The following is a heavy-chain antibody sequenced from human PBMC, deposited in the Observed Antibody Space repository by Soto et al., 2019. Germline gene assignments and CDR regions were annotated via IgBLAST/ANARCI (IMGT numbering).Heavy chain of an antibody. J-gene: IGHJ6*02. CDR1: GYNFISHS. CDR2: ISAYNGNT. CDR3: ARVAFCGGVEGCGDVAT. V-gene: IGHV1-18*01. Sequence: QIQLVQSGGEVKKPGASVKVSCKASGYNFISHSITWVRQAPGQGLEWMGRISAYNGNTNHAQKFQGRLTMTTDTCTSTAYMDVSSLTSGGTVVSYCARVAFCGGVEGCGDVATGGQGTTVTVSS. D-gene: IGHD2-21*01.